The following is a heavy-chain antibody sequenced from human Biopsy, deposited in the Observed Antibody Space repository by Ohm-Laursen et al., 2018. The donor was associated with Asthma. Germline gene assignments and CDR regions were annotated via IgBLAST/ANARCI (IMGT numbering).Heavy chain of an antibody. J-gene: IGHJ2*01. D-gene: IGHD2-15*01. CDR1: GDSIDSGDYS. CDR3: ARVPTTLRYFDL. V-gene: IGHV4-30-2*06. Sequence: SETLSLTCSVSGDSIDSGDYSWTWIRQSPGVGLEWIGYIYRNGDTYYNPTLKNRVTISIDRSKNQFSLSLRSVTAADTAVYYCARVPTTLRYFDLWGRGTLVTVSS. CDR2: IYRNGDT.